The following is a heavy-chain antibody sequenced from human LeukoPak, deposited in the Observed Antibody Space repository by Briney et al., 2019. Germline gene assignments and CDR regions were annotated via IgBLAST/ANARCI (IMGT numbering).Heavy chain of an antibody. CDR3: AREDFGDYWEDSNWFDP. CDR2: ISGSNGRT. V-gene: IGHV1-18*01. J-gene: IGHJ5*02. CDR1: GYTFTNYA. Sequence: ASVKVSCKTSGYTFTNYAISWVRQAPGQGLEWMGWISGSNGRTKYSQKVQDRVTMTTDPSTRTAYMELRSLRSDDTAVYYCAREDFGDYWEDSNWFDPWGQGTLVTVSS. D-gene: IGHD4-17*01.